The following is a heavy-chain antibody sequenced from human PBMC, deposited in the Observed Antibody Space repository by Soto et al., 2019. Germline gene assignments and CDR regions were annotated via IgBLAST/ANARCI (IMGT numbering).Heavy chain of an antibody. J-gene: IGHJ4*02. CDR2: ISAYNGNT. V-gene: IGHV1-18*01. D-gene: IGHD3-9*01. Sequence: GASVKVSCKASGYTFTSYGISWVRQAPGQGLEWMGWISAYNGNTNYAQKLQGRVTMTTDTSTSTAYMELRSLRSDDTAVYYCARGPEVVPALASYDILTGSQERYFDYWGQGTLVTVSS. CDR1: GYTFTSYG. CDR3: ARGPEVVPALASYDILTGSQERYFDY.